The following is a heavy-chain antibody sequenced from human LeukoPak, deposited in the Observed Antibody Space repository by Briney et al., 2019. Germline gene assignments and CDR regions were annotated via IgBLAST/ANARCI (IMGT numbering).Heavy chain of an antibody. J-gene: IGHJ6*02. V-gene: IGHV3-23*01. D-gene: IGHD5-12*01. CDR1: GFTFSGYA. CDR3: SRDFHIGGSDVNGMDV. Sequence: GGSLRLSCAASGFTFSGYAMSCVRQSPGKGLEWVSAISGGGGTTYYAYYADSVKGRFTISRDNSKNTLYLQMNSLRAEDTAVYYCSRDFHIGGSDVNGMDVWGQGTTVTVSS. CDR2: ISGGGGTTYYA.